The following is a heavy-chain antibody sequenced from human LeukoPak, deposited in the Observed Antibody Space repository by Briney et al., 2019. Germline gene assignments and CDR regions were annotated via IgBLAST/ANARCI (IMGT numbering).Heavy chain of an antibody. CDR2: FDPEEGDN. Sequence: ASVKVSCKVSGHTLTEFSMEWVRQAPGKGLEWMGGFDPEEGDNIYAQKCQGRLTMTEDTSTDTAYMELSSLTYEDTAVYYCATGSIVYDFGGQGTLVTVSS. CDR3: ATGSIVYDF. CDR1: GHTLTEFS. D-gene: IGHD2-21*01. V-gene: IGHV1-24*01. J-gene: IGHJ4*02.